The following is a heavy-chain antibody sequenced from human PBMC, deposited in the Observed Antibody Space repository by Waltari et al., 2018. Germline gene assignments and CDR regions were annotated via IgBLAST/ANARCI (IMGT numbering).Heavy chain of an antibody. CDR1: GGNFSSYA. V-gene: IGHV1-69*01. CDR3: ARDRGPYSNPSYFQH. Sequence: QVQLVQSGAAVKKPGSSVKVSCKASGGNFSSYAISWVRQAPGQGLEWMGGIIPIFGTANYAQKFQGRVTITADESTSTAYMELSSLRSEDTAVYYCARDRGPYSNPSYFQHWGQGTLVTVSS. CDR2: IIPIFGTA. D-gene: IGHD1-26*01. J-gene: IGHJ1*01.